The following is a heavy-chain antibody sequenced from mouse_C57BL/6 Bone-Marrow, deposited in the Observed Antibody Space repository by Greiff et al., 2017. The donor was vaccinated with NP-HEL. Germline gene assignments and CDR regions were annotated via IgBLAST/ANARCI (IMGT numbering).Heavy chain of an antibody. Sequence: EVQLVESGAELVRPGASVKLSCTASGFNIKDDYMHWVKQRPEQGLEWIGWIDPENGDTEYASKFQGKATITADTSSNTAYLQLSSLTSEDTAVYYCTTTPLYYDYDGRIYYYAMDYWGQGTSVTVSS. CDR3: TTTPLYYDYDGRIYYYAMDY. CDR1: GFNIKDDY. V-gene: IGHV14-4*01. CDR2: IDPENGDT. D-gene: IGHD2-4*01. J-gene: IGHJ4*01.